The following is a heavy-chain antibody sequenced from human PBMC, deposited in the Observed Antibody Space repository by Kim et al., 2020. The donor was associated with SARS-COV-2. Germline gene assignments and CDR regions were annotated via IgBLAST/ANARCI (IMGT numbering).Heavy chain of an antibody. J-gene: IGHJ4*02. Sequence: ASVKVSCKASGYKFSSYGVSWVRQAPGQGLEWLGWMSAFQGNTNYAQKFQGRGTMTTDTSTSTVKMDLRSLRSHEKAVNCCARTLGLAVAPNDYWVQGNL. D-gene: IGHD3-9*01. CDR1: GYKFSSYG. V-gene: IGHV1-18*01. CDR3: ARTLGLAVAPNDY. CDR2: MSAFQGNT.